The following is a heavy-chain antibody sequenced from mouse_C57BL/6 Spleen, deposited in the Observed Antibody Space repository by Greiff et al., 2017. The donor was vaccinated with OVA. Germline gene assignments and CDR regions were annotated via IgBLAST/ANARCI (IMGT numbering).Heavy chain of an antibody. J-gene: IGHJ3*01. CDR1: GYSFTGYY. CDR3: ARGDDYDPLAY. CDR2: INPSTGGT. V-gene: IGHV1-42*01. D-gene: IGHD2-4*01. Sequence: EVKLMESGPELVKPGASVKISCKASGYSFTGYYMNWVKQSPEKSLEWIGEINPSTGGTTYNQKFKAKATLTVDKSSSTAYMQLKSLTSEDSAVYYCARGDDYDPLAYWGQGTLVTVSA.